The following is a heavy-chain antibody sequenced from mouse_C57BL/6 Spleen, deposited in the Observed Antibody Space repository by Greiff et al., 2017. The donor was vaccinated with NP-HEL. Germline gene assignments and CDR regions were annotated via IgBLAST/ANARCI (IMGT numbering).Heavy chain of an antibody. CDR1: GYTFTDYY. Sequence: EVQLQQSGPELVKPGASVKISCKASGYTFTDYYMNWVKQSHGKSLEWIGDINPNNGGTSYNQKFKGKATLTVDKSSSTAYMELRSLTSEDSAVYYCARGYYSNYYWYFDVWGTGTTVTVSS. J-gene: IGHJ1*03. V-gene: IGHV1-26*01. CDR3: ARGYYSNYYWYFDV. CDR2: INPNNGGT. D-gene: IGHD2-5*01.